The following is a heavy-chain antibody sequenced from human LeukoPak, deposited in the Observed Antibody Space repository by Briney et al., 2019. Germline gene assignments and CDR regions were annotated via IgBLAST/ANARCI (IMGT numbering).Heavy chain of an antibody. D-gene: IGHD3-22*01. Sequence: PGGSLRLSCAASGFTFSSYAMSWVRQAPGKGLEWVSAISGSGGSTYYADSVKGRFTISRDNSKNTLYLQMNSLRAEDTAVYYCAKDVIHYYDSSGYPDHWGQGTLVTVSS. CDR1: GFTFSSYA. CDR2: ISGSGGST. V-gene: IGHV3-23*01. CDR3: AKDVIHYYDSSGYPDH. J-gene: IGHJ4*02.